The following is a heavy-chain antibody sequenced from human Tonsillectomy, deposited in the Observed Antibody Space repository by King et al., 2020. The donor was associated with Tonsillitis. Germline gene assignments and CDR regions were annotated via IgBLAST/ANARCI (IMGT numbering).Heavy chain of an antibody. CDR3: ARAQITMVRGVIISP. D-gene: IGHD3-10*01. CDR2: IYYSGST. Sequence: VQLQESGPGLVKPSQTLSLTCTVSGGSISRGDYYWSWNRHPPGKGLEWIGYIYYSGSTYYNPSLKSRVTISVDTSKSQFSLGLCSVTAAATALYYCARAQITMVRGVIISPWGKGTLVTVSS. CDR1: GGSISRGDYY. V-gene: IGHV4-30-4*01. J-gene: IGHJ5*02.